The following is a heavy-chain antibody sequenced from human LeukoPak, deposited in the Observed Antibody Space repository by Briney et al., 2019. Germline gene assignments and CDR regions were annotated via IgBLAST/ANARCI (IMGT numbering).Heavy chain of an antibody. Sequence: GGSLRLSCAASGFTVSSNYMSWVRQAPGKGLEWVSVIYSGGSTYYADSVKGRFTISRDNSKNTLYLQMNSLRAEDTAVYYCAKRKWELLSGYFDYWGQGTLVTVSS. CDR1: GFTVSSNY. V-gene: IGHV3-53*01. J-gene: IGHJ4*02. CDR2: IYSGGST. D-gene: IGHD1-26*01. CDR3: AKRKWELLSGYFDY.